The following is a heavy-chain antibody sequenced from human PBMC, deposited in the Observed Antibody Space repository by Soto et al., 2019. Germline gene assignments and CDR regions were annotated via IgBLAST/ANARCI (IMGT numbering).Heavy chain of an antibody. CDR1: GGSISSSSYY. D-gene: IGHD5-12*01. CDR3: ARLSRGVATIEVANAFDI. CDR2: IYYSGST. V-gene: IGHV4-39*01. J-gene: IGHJ3*02. Sequence: SETLSLTCTVSGGSISSSSYYWGWIRQPPGKGLEWIGSIYYSGSTYYNPSLKSRVTISVDTSKNQFSLKLSSVTAADTAVYYCARLSRGVATIEVANAFDIWGQGTMVTVSS.